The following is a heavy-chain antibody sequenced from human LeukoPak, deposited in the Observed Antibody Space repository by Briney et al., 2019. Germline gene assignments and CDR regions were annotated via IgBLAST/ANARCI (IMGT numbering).Heavy chain of an antibody. CDR3: AKDAEQWLVRSFDY. D-gene: IGHD6-19*01. Sequence: GGSLRLSCAASGLIFSSSAMSWVRQAPGKGLEWVSGIIGSGGSTYYADSVKGRFTISRDNSKNTLYLQMNSLRAEDTAVYYCAKDAEQWLVRSFDYWGQGILVTVSS. V-gene: IGHV3-23*01. CDR2: IIGSGGST. J-gene: IGHJ4*02. CDR1: GLIFSSSA.